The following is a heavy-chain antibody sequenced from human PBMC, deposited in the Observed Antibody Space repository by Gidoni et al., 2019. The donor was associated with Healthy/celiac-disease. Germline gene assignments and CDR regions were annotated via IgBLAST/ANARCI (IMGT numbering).Heavy chain of an antibody. CDR1: GYTFTSHG. D-gene: IGHD2-2*01. V-gene: IGHV1-18*01. CDR3: ARDIVVVPAASDAFDI. J-gene: IGHJ3*02. Sequence: QVQLVQSGAEVKKPGASVKVSCKASGYTFTSHGISWVRQAPGQGLEWMGWISAYNGNTNYAQKLQGRVTMTTDTSTSTAYMELRSLRSDDTAVYYCARDIVVVPAASDAFDIWGQGTMVTVSS. CDR2: ISAYNGNT.